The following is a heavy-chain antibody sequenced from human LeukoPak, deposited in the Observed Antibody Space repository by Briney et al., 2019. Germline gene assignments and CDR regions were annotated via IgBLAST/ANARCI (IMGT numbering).Heavy chain of an antibody. J-gene: IGHJ6*02. CDR1: GGSFSGYY. CDR2: INHSGST. CDR3: ARARTRYYYYGMDV. Sequence: SETLSLTCAVYGGSFSGYYWSWIRQPPGKGLEWIGEINHSGSTNYNPSLKSRVTISVDTSKNQFSLKLSSVTAADTAVYYCARARTRYYYYGMDVWGQGTTVTVSS. V-gene: IGHV4-34*01. D-gene: IGHD1-7*01.